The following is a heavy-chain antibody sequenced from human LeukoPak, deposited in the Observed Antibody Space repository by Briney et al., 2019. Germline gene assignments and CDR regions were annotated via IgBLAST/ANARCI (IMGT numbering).Heavy chain of an antibody. CDR3: ARRRAATTYYYYYYMDV. CDR1: GGSISSSSYY. Sequence: PSETLSLTCTVSGGSISSSSYYWGWIRQPPGKGLEWIGSIYYSGSTYYNPSLKSRVTISVDTSKNQFSLKLSSVTAADTAVYYCARRRAATTYYYYYYMDVRGKGTTVTVSS. D-gene: IGHD2-15*01. V-gene: IGHV4-39*01. CDR2: IYYSGST. J-gene: IGHJ6*03.